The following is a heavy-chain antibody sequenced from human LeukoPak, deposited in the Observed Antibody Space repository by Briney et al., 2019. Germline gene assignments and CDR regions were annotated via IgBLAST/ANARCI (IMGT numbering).Heavy chain of an antibody. CDR2: IIPIFGTA. CDR3: AANQRDIVVVPVDY. V-gene: IGHV1-69*13. D-gene: IGHD2-2*01. Sequence: GASVKVSCKASGGTLSSYAISWVQQAPGQGLEWMGGIIPIFGTANYAQKFQGRVTITADESTSTAYMELSSLRSEDTAVYYCAANQRDIVVVPVDYWGQGTLVTVSS. CDR1: GGTLSSYA. J-gene: IGHJ4*02.